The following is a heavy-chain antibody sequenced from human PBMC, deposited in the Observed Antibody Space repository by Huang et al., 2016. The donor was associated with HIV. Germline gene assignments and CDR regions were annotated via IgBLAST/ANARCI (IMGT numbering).Heavy chain of an antibody. D-gene: IGHD3-22*01. CDR2: IYYRGST. Sequence: QLQLQGSGPGLVKPSETLSLTCTVSGGSITSSSYYWGWIRQPPGKGLEWVGSIYYRGSTDYRPSLKGRVTLSGDTSKNQFSLKLSSVTAADTAVYYCARHFSYYDSSGYTPWDAFDIWGQGTMVTVSS. CDR1: GGSITSSSYY. J-gene: IGHJ3*02. V-gene: IGHV4-39*01. CDR3: ARHFSYYDSSGYTPWDAFDI.